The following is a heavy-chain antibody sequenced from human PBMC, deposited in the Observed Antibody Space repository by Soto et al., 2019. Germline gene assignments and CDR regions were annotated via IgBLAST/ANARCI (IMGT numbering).Heavy chain of an antibody. CDR3: AAELGRGNTDY. Sequence: AASVKVSCKASGFTFTNSAVHWVRQARGQRLEWIGWIGVGSGSPNYAQKFQKRVTITRDMSTTTVYMELSSLRSEDTAMYYCAAELGRGNTDYWGQGTLVTVSS. CDR2: IGVGSGSP. V-gene: IGHV1-58*01. J-gene: IGHJ4*02. D-gene: IGHD1-7*01. CDR1: GFTFTNSA.